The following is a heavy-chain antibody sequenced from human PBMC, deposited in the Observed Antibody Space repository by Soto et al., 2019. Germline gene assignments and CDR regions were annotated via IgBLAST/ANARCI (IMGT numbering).Heavy chain of an antibody. V-gene: IGHV1-46*01. Sequence: ASVKVSCKASGYTFTSYYMHWVGQAHGQGLEWMGIINPSGGSTSYAQKFQGRVTMTRDTSANTVYMELSSLRSEDTAVYYCARDVFWRFGDLLSNWFDPGGQGALVTVSS. J-gene: IGHJ5*02. CDR2: INPSGGST. CDR1: GYTFTSYY. D-gene: IGHD3-10*01. CDR3: ARDVFWRFGDLLSNWFDP.